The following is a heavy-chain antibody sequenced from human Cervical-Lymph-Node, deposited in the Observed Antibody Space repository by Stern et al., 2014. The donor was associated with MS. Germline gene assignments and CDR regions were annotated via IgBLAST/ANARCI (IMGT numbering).Heavy chain of an antibody. D-gene: IGHD2-8*01. CDR1: GDAIENFIYY. J-gene: IGHJ4*02. CDR2: IYNPVST. Sequence: VQLVESGPGVVKPSETVALTCTVSGDAIENFIYYWGWIRQAPGKGLEWIGSIYNPVSTFYNPSLKSRVIMSMDSPKNQVSLRLPAVTAADTAIYYCARNKTHIRQGNGPHIFDKWGPGILVTVSS. V-gene: IGHV4-39*01. CDR3: ARNKTHIRQGNGPHIFDK.